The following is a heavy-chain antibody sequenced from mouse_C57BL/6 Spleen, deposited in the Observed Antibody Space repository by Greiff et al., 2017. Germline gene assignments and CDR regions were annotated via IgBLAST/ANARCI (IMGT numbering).Heavy chain of an antibody. Sequence: EVQLQQSGPELVKPGASVKMSCKASGYTFTDYNMHWVKQSHGKSLEWIGYINPNNGGTSYNQKFKGKATLTVNKSSSTAYMELRSLTSEDSAVYYCASYDYKRGYAMDYWGQGTSVTVSS. V-gene: IGHV1-22*01. J-gene: IGHJ4*01. D-gene: IGHD2-4*01. CDR2: INPNNGGT. CDR1: GYTFTDYN. CDR3: ASYDYKRGYAMDY.